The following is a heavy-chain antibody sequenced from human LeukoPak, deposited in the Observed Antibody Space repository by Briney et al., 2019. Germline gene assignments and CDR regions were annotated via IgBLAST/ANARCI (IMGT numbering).Heavy chain of an antibody. V-gene: IGHV4-4*08. CDR1: GGSISSYY. CDR2: IYTSGST. CDR3: ASWLSFGWGAFDI. Sequence: SETLSLTCTVSGGSISSYYWSWIRQPPGKGLEWIGRIYTSGSTNYNPSLKSRVTISVDTSKNQFSLKLSSVTAADTAVYYSASWLSFGWGAFDIWGQGTMVTVSS. D-gene: IGHD2/OR15-2a*01. J-gene: IGHJ3*02.